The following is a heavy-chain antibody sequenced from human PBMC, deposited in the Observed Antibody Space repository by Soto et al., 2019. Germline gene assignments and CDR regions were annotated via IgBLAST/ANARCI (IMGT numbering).Heavy chain of an antibody. J-gene: IGHJ6*02. V-gene: IGHV1-69*01. D-gene: IGHD4-4*01. Sequence: QVQLVQSGAEVKRTGSSVTVSCKASGGTFISYAINWVRQAPGQGLEWMGGIIPIFGTPNYAQKFQGRVTITADESTTTAYMQLSSLRSDDTAVYYCARRGDFPDKDYSRDYYGMDVWGQGTTVTVSS. CDR2: IIPIFGTP. CDR1: GGTFISYA. CDR3: ARRGDFPDKDYSRDYYGMDV.